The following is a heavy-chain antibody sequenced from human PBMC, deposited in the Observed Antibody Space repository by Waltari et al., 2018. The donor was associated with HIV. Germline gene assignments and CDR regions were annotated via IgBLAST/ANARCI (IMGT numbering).Heavy chain of an antibody. CDR2: IYYSGST. V-gene: IGHV4-39*01. J-gene: IGHJ6*02. CDR1: VGSISSSSHS. D-gene: IGHD2-2*01. Sequence: QLQLQESGPGLVKPSEPLSLTCPVSVGSISSSSHSWGWIRQPPGKGLEGIGSIYYSGSTYYNPSLKSRVTISVDTSKNQFSRKLSSVTAADTAVYYCARPIVVGALGYGMDVWGQGTTVTVSS. CDR3: ARPIVVGALGYGMDV.